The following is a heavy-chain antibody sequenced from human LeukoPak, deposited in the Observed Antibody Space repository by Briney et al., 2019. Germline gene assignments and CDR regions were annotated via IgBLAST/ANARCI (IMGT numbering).Heavy chain of an antibody. Sequence: ASVKVSCKASGYTFNHHGISWVRQAPGQGLEWMGWISCFNGDTHYAQKFQGRVTMTTDTSTTTAYMELRSPRSDDTALYYCARDPTNTSGRYAYFDYWGQGTLVTVSS. CDR3: ARDPTNTSGRYAYFDY. V-gene: IGHV1-18*01. CDR2: ISCFNGDT. J-gene: IGHJ4*02. D-gene: IGHD6-19*01. CDR1: GYTFNHHG.